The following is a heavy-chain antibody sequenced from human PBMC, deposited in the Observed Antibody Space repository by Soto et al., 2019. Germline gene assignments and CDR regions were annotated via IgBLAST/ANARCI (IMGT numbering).Heavy chain of an antibody. CDR1: GVSIDSHF. J-gene: IGHJ3*02. D-gene: IGHD2-15*01. V-gene: IGHV4-59*11. CDR2: IYHTVNT. CDR3: ARLQYTVVTALDI. Sequence: QVQLQESGPRLVKPSETLSLTCSVSGVSIDSHFWSWIRQAPGKGPELVGYIYHTVNTNYNPALKSRVTISMDTSENQLSLQLSSVTAADTAVYYCARLQYTVVTALDIWGQGTMVTVSS.